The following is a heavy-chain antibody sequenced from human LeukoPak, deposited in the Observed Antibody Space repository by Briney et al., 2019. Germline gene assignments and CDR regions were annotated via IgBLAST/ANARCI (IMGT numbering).Heavy chain of an antibody. CDR2: ISGDSGST. D-gene: IGHD3-16*01. J-gene: IGHJ5*02. Sequence: GGSLRLSCAASGFTFDDYAMHWVRQAPGKGLEWVSLISGDSGSTYYADSVKGRFTISRDNSKNSLYLQMNSLRTEDTALYYCAKDIADYNYVWGSYPTGPWGQGTLVAVSS. CDR1: GFTFDDYA. CDR3: AKDIADYNYVWGSYPTGP. V-gene: IGHV3-43*02.